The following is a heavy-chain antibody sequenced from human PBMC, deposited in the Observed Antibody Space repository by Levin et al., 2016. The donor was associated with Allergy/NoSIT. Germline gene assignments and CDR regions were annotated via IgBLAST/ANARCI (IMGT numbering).Heavy chain of an antibody. CDR1: GFTFSDYW. J-gene: IGHJ4*02. CDR3: ARDSGYRDADR. Sequence: GESLKISCAASGFTFSDYWMAWVRKSPGKGLEWVANLKQDGSDEYYLDSVEGRFTISRDNAKSSLYLQMNSLRADDTAVYYCARDSGYRDADRWGQGTLVSVSS. D-gene: IGHD5-12*01. CDR2: LKQDGSDE. V-gene: IGHV3-7*03.